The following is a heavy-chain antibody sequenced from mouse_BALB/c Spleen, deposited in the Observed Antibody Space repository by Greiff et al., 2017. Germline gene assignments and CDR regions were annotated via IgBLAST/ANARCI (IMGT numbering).Heavy chain of an antibody. D-gene: IGHD1-1*01. V-gene: IGHV1-9*01. Sequence: QVQLKESGAELMKPGASVKISCKATGYTFSSYWIEWVKQRPGHGLEWIGEILPGSGSTNYNEKFKGKATFTADTSSNTAYMQLSSLTSEDSAVYYCARYYGSSYAWFAYWGQGTLVTVSA. J-gene: IGHJ3*01. CDR2: ILPGSGST. CDR3: ARYYGSSYAWFAY. CDR1: GYTFSSYW.